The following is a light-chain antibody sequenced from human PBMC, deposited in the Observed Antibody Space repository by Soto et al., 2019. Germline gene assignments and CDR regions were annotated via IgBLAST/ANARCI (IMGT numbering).Light chain of an antibody. CDR1: QSVSSN. Sequence: EIVMTQSPATLSVSPGERATLSCRASQSVSSNLAWYQQKPGQAPRLLIYGASTRATGIPARFSGSGSGTEXXXTXXSLQSEDFAVYYCQQYNNWPFTFGPGTKVDIK. V-gene: IGKV3-15*01. CDR2: GAS. J-gene: IGKJ3*01. CDR3: QQYNNWPFT.